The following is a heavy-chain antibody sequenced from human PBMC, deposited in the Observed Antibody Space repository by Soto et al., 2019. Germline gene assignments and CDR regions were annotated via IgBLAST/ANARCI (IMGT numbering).Heavy chain of an antibody. D-gene: IGHD5-18*01. Sequence: PSETLSLTCTVSGGSISSSSYYWGWIRQPPGKGLEWIGSIYYSGSTYYNPSLKSRVTISVDTSKNQFSLKLSYVTAADMALYYCATYSYGFYYFDYWGQGTLVTVSS. CDR2: IYYSGST. CDR3: ATYSYGFYYFDY. CDR1: GGSISSSSYY. V-gene: IGHV4-39*01. J-gene: IGHJ4*02.